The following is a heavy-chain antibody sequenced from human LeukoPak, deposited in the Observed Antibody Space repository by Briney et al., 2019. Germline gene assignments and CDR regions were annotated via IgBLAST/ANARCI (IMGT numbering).Heavy chain of an antibody. J-gene: IGHJ4*02. V-gene: IGHV4-34*01. CDR2: INHSGST. Sequence: SETLSLTCAVYGGSFSGYYWSWIRRPPGKGLEWIGEINHSGSTNYNPSLKSRVTISVDTSKNQFSLKLSSVTAADTAVYYCARLSRAPGYSYVYYFDYWGQGTLVTVPS. CDR3: ARLSRAPGYSYVYYFDY. D-gene: IGHD5-18*01. CDR1: GGSFSGYY.